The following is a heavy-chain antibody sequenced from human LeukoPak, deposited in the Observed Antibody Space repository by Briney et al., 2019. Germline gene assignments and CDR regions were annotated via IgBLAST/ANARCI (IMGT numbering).Heavy chain of an antibody. V-gene: IGHV1-69*13. Sequence: GASVKVSCKASGGTFISYAISWVRQAPGQGLEWMGGIIPIFGTANYAQKFQGRVTITADESTSTAYMELSSLRSEDTAVYYCARGEYYYGSGSYYNPYYCYGMDVWGQGTTVTVSS. J-gene: IGHJ6*02. CDR3: ARGEYYYGSGSYYNPYYCYGMDV. CDR2: IIPIFGTA. CDR1: GGTFISYA. D-gene: IGHD3-10*01.